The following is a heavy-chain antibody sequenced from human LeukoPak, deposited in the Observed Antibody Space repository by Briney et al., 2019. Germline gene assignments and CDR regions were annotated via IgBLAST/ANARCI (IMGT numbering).Heavy chain of an antibody. CDR1: GFTFRSYW. Sequence: GGSLRLSCVVSGFTFRSYWMSWVRQAPGKGLEWVANIKQDGSEKYYVDSVKGRFTISRDNASNSLFLEMKSLRAEDTAVYYCARDWATFEDYSNYIYYYGMDVWGQGTTVTVSS. J-gene: IGHJ6*02. CDR3: ARDWATFEDYSNYIYYYGMDV. D-gene: IGHD4-11*01. V-gene: IGHV3-7*01. CDR2: IKQDGSEK.